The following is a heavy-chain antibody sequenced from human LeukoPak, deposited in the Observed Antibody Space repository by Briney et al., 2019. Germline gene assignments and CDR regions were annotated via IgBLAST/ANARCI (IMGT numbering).Heavy chain of an antibody. CDR1: GGSFSGYY. V-gene: IGHV4-34*01. CDR2: INHSGST. CDR3: ARAHYANYYYYMDV. D-gene: IGHD3-16*01. Sequence: SETLSLTCAVYGGSFSGYYWSWIRQPPGKGLEWIGEINHSGSTNYNPSLKSRVTISVDTSKNQFSLKLSSVTAADTAVYYCARAHYANYYYYMDVWGKGTTVTVSS. J-gene: IGHJ6*03.